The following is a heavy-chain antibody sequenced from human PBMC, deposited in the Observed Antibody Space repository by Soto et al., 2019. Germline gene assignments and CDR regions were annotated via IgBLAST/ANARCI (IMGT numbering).Heavy chain of an antibody. V-gene: IGHV1-2*04. CDR3: ARGGSYYDSSGYYAFDI. D-gene: IGHD3-22*01. Sequence: ASVKVSCKASGYTFTGYYMHWVRQAPGQGLEWMGWINPNSGGTNYAQKFQGWVTMTRDTSISTAYMELSRLRSDDTAVYYCARGGSYYDSSGYYAFDIWGQGTMVTVSS. J-gene: IGHJ3*02. CDR1: GYTFTGYY. CDR2: INPNSGGT.